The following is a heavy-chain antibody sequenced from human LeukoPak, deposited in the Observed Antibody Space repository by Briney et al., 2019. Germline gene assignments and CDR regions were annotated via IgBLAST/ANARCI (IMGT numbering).Heavy chain of an antibody. J-gene: IGHJ4*02. Sequence: PGGSLRLSCEASGFILSRYWMTWVRQAPGKGLEWVANIKQDGGETFYVDSVKGRFTISRDNAKNSLYLQMSSLRAEDTAVYYCARNLYIVEVPAAGVFDSWGQGVLVTVSS. CDR3: ARNLYIVEVPAAGVFDS. CDR1: GFILSRYW. CDR2: IKQDGGET. D-gene: IGHD2-2*01. V-gene: IGHV3-7*01.